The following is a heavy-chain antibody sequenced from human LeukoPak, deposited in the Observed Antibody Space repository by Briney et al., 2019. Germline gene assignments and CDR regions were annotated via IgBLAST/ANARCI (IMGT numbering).Heavy chain of an antibody. D-gene: IGHD2-15*01. CDR3: ARDHCSPGTCLGGH. V-gene: IGHV1-69*04. J-gene: IGHJ4*02. CDR2: IIPSLDVA. CDR1: GETFIPYT. Sequence: ASVKVSCKASGETFIPYTFSLVRQAPGQGLEWIGRIIPSLDVANYAHKFQGRVTLSVDRDTATTYMEVTSLRSEDTAIYYCARDHCSPGTCLGGHWGQGTLVTVSS.